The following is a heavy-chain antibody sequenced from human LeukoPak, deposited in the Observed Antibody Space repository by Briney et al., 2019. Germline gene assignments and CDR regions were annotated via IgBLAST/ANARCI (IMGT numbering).Heavy chain of an antibody. D-gene: IGHD1-26*01. CDR3: ARQGGSFSATEDAKGFDS. V-gene: IGHV4-39*01. Sequence: PSATLSLTCTVSGGSISSSNYYWAWIRQPPGKGLECIGNIYYSGNTYYNPSLKSRITLFVDTSKNQFSLRLTSVTAADTAVYYCARQGGSFSATEDAKGFDSWGQGTLITVSS. J-gene: IGHJ4*02. CDR2: IYYSGNT. CDR1: GGSISSSNYY.